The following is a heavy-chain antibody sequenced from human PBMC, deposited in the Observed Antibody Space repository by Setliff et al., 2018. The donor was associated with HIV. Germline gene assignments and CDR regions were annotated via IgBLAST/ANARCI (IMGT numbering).Heavy chain of an antibody. D-gene: IGHD4-17*01. J-gene: IGHJ4*02. CDR1: GGSINSGGYY. CDR3: AALTTGYYFDY. CDR2: IYHSGST. V-gene: IGHV4-31*03. Sequence: TSETLSLTCTVSGGSINSGGYYWSWIRQLPGKGLEWIGYIYHSGSTYYNPSLKSRLSISLDMSNNQFSLKVTSVTAADTAVYYCAALTTGYYFDYWGQGTLVTVSS.